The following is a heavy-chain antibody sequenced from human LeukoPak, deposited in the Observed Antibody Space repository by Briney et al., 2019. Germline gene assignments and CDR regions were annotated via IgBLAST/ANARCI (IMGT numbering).Heavy chain of an antibody. CDR1: GFTFSTYG. Sequence: PGTSPRLSCAASGFTFSTYGMHWVRQAPGKGLEWVAVIWYDGSNKYYADSVKGRFTISRDNSRSTLCLQMNSLRADDTAVYYCARHLHYYGSGNYYYYFYAMDVWGQGTTVTVSS. V-gene: IGHV3-33*01. CDR2: IWYDGSNK. J-gene: IGHJ6*02. CDR3: ARHLHYYGSGNYYYYFYAMDV. D-gene: IGHD3-10*01.